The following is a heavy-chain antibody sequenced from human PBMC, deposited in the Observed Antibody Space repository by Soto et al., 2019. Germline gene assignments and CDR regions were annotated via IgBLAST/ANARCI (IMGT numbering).Heavy chain of an antibody. CDR2: IGTAGDT. Sequence: EVQLVESGGGLVQPGGSLRLSCAASGFTFSSYDMHWVRQATGKGLEWVSAIGTAGDTYYPGSVKGRFTISRENAKNSLYLQMNSLRAGDTAVYYCARGLRRPVYSSGPRGMDVWGQGTTVTVSS. CDR1: GFTFSSYD. D-gene: IGHD6-25*01. V-gene: IGHV3-13*01. CDR3: ARGLRRPVYSSGPRGMDV. J-gene: IGHJ6*02.